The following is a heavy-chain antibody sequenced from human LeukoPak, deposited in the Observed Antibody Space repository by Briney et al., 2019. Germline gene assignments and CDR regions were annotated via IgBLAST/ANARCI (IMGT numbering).Heavy chain of an antibody. CDR2: INPSGGST. J-gene: IGHJ4*02. V-gene: IGHV1-46*01. CDR1: GYTFTSYY. Sequence: GASVKVSCKASGYTFTSYYMHWVRQAPGQGLEWMGIINPSGGSTSYAQKFQGRVTMTRDMSTSTVYMELSSLRSEVTAVYYCARVGGVRDTRGYSYGYGGPLDYWGQGTLVTVSS. D-gene: IGHD5-18*01. CDR3: ARVGGVRDTRGYSYGYGGPLDY.